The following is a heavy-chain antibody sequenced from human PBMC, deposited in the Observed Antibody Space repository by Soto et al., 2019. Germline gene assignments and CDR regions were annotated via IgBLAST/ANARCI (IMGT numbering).Heavy chain of an antibody. J-gene: IGHJ6*02. CDR3: AKSSLDSYYYYGMDV. V-gene: IGHV3-23*01. Sequence: EVQLLESGGGLVQPGGSLRLSCAASGFTFSSYAMSWVRQAPGKGLEWVSAISGSGGSTYYADSVKGRFTISRDNSKNTLYRQMNSLRAADTAVYYCAKSSLDSYYYYGMDVWGQGTTVTVSS. CDR2: ISGSGGST. D-gene: IGHD2-2*01. CDR1: GFTFSSYA.